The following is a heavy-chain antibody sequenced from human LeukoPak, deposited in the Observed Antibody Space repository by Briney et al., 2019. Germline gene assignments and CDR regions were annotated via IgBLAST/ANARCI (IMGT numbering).Heavy chain of an antibody. CDR3: ARGTSYYYDSSGYYRRYYYYYMDV. CDR2: IYYSGST. J-gene: IGHJ6*03. CDR1: GGSISSYY. Sequence: SETLSLTCTVSGGSISSYYWSWIRQPPGKGLEWIGYIYYSGSTNYNPSLKSRVTISVDTSKNQFSLKLSSVTAADTAVYYCARGTSYYYDSSGYYRRYYYYYMDVWGKGTTVTVSS. D-gene: IGHD3-22*01. V-gene: IGHV4-59*01.